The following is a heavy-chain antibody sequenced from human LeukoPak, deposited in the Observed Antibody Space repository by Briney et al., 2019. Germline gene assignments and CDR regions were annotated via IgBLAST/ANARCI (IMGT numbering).Heavy chain of an antibody. D-gene: IGHD1-14*01. CDR2: INLNSGGT. CDR1: GYTFIGYY. CDR3: ARTTTSRGDY. V-gene: IGHV1-2*02. J-gene: IGHJ4*02. Sequence: ASVKVSCKASGYTFIGYYIHWVRQAPGQGLEWMGWINLNSGGTNYAQKFQGRVTLTRDTSISTVYMELSGLRSDDTAVYYCARTTTSRGDYWGQGTLVTVSS.